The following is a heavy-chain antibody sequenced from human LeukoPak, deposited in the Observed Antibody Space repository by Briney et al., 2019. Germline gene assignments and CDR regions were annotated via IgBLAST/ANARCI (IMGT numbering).Heavy chain of an antibody. CDR3: ARRRDSGSLQHFDY. V-gene: IGHV3-11*01. J-gene: IGHJ4*02. D-gene: IGHD1-26*01. CDR2: ISSSGTTI. CDR1: GFTFSDYY. Sequence: PGGSLRLSCAASGFTFSDYYMSWLRQAPGKGLEWVSYISSSGTTIYYADSVKGRFTISRDNAKNSLYLQMNSLRAEDTAVYYCARRRDSGSLQHFDYWGQGTLVTVSS.